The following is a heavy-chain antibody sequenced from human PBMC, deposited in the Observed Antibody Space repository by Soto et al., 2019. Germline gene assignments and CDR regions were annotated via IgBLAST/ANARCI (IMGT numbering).Heavy chain of an antibody. CDR1: GGSVSSGSYC. J-gene: IGHJ6*02. Sequence: SETHSLTCTVAGGSVSSGSYCWRWLRQPPGKGLEWIGYIYYSGSTNYNPSLKGRVTISVDTSKNQFSLKLSSVTAADTAVYYCARDLACSSTSCQLYYYGMDVWGQGTTVTVSS. CDR3: ARDLACSSTSCQLYYYGMDV. CDR2: IYYSGST. D-gene: IGHD2-2*01. V-gene: IGHV4-61*01.